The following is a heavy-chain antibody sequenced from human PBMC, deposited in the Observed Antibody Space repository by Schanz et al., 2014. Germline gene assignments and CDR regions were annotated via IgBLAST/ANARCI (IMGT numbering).Heavy chain of an antibody. CDR1: GFTFSSYA. J-gene: IGHJ3*02. CDR3: ARKMKLGVYGGKGHDSLDI. V-gene: IGHV3-23*04. D-gene: IGHD4-17*01. CDR2: ISGSGGST. Sequence: VQLVESGGGLVQPGGSLRLSCAASGFTFSSYAMSWVRQAPGKGLEWVSAISGSGGSTYYADSVTGRFTISRDNAKNTLYLQMNTLRAEDTAVYYCARKMKLGVYGGKGHDSLDIWGQGTMVTDSS.